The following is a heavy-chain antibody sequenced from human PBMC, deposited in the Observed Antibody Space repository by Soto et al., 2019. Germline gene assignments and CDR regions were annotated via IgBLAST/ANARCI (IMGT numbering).Heavy chain of an antibody. V-gene: IGHV4-31*03. Sequence: PSETLSLTCTVSGGSISSGGYYLSWIRQHPGKGLEWIGYIYYSGSTYYNPSLKSRVTISVDTSKNQFSLKLSSVTAADTAVYYCARDGGRAAAGKQNNMDVWGQGTTVTVSS. CDR1: GGSISSGGYY. CDR3: ARDGGRAAAGKQNNMDV. CDR2: IYYSGST. J-gene: IGHJ6*02. D-gene: IGHD6-13*01.